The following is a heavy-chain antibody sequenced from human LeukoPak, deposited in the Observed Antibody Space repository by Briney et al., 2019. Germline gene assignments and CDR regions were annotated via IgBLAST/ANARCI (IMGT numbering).Heavy chain of an antibody. CDR3: ARDIIHSSGLPNY. Sequence: GGSLRLSCAASGFTFSSYWMSWVRQAPGKGLEWVANIKEDGSEKYYVDSVKGRFIISRDNAKNSLYLQMNSLRAEDTAVYYCARDIIHSSGLPNYWGQGILVTVSS. CDR2: IKEDGSEK. J-gene: IGHJ4*02. D-gene: IGHD3-22*01. V-gene: IGHV3-7*01. CDR1: GFTFSSYW.